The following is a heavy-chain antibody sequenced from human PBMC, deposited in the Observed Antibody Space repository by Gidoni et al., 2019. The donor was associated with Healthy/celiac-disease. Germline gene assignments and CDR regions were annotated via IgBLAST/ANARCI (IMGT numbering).Heavy chain of an antibody. CDR1: GFTFGSYA. CDR3: ATDGQTYYYGSGSLDY. J-gene: IGHJ4*02. CDR2: ISYDGSIT. V-gene: IGHV3-30*01. D-gene: IGHD3-10*01. Sequence: QVQLVESGGGVVQPGRSLRLSCAASGFTFGSYAMHWVRQATGKGLEWVAGISYDGSITYYADSVKGRFTISRDNSKNTLYLQMNSLRAEDTAVYYCATDGQTYYYGSGSLDYWGQGTLVTVSS.